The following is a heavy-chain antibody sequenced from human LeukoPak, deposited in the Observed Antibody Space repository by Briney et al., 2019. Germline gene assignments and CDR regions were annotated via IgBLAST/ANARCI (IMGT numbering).Heavy chain of an antibody. CDR2: IYYSGST. Sequence: PSETLSLTCTVSGGSISSSSYYWGWIRQPPGKGLEWIGSIYYSGSTYYNPSLKGRVTISVDASKNQFSLKLSSVTAADTAVYYCARQGLPNYYDSSGYLGYWGQGTLVTVSS. J-gene: IGHJ4*02. CDR3: ARQGLPNYYDSSGYLGY. D-gene: IGHD3-22*01. V-gene: IGHV4-39*01. CDR1: GGSISSSSYY.